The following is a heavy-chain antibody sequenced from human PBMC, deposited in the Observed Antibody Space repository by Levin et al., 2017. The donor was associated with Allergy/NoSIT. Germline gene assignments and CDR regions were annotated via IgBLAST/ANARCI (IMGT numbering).Heavy chain of an antibody. CDR1: GGYISTNKW. CDR3: ARATLVRGGSGDNFDY. CDR2: IYHNGNT. J-gene: IGHJ4*02. V-gene: IGHV4-4*02. D-gene: IGHD3-10*01. Sequence: SETLSLTCTVSGGYISTNKWWTWVRQPPGKGLEWIGEIYHNGNTNYNASLKSRLTMSVDQSRNQFSLNLTSVTAGDTAIYYCARATLVRGGSGDNFDYWGQGALVTVSS.